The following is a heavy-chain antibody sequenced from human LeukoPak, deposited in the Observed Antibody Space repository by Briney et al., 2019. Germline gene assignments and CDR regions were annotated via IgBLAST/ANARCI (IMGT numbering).Heavy chain of an antibody. CDR2: ISSSSSYI. CDR3: AGEGYYDSSGYYLH. V-gene: IGHV3-21*01. J-gene: IGHJ4*02. D-gene: IGHD3-22*01. Sequence: GGSLRLSCAASGFIFSSYSMNWVRQAPGKGLEWVSSISSSSSYIYYADSVKGRFTISRDNAKNSLYLQMNSLRAEDTAVYYCAGEGYYDSSGYYLHWGQGTLVTVSS. CDR1: GFIFSSYS.